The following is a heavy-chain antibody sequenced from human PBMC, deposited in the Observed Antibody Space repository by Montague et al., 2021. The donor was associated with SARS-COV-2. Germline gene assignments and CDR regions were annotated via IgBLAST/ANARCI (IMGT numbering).Heavy chain of an antibody. J-gene: IGHJ4*02. CDR1: GFRISRYG. D-gene: IGHD3-22*01. V-gene: IGHV3-33*01. CDR3: AREGYYESSGYWDYFDY. Sequence: SLRLSCAASGFRISRYGMHWVRQAPGKGLEWVAVIWYDGSNKNYADSVKGRFTISRDNSKNTVYLQMNSLRAEDTAVYYCAREGYYESSGYWDYFDYWGQGTLVTVSS. CDR2: IWYDGSNK.